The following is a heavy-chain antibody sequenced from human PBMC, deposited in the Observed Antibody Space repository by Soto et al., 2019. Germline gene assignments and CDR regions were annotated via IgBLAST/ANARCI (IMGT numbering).Heavy chain of an antibody. V-gene: IGHV1-69*13. CDR1: GGTFSSYA. Sequence: SVKVSCKASGGTFSSYAISWVRQAPGQGLEWMGGIIPIFGTANYAQKFQGRVTITADESTSTAYMELSSLRSEDTAVYYCARVIAAAVSNWFDPWGKGTLVTVSS. D-gene: IGHD6-13*01. CDR3: ARVIAAAVSNWFDP. CDR2: IIPIFGTA. J-gene: IGHJ5*02.